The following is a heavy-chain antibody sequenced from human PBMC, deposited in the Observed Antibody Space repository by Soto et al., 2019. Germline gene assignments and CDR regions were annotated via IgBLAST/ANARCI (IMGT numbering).Heavy chain of an antibody. D-gene: IGHD1-1*01. V-gene: IGHV3-7*01. CDR2: IDQDGTET. Sequence: GGFQSLSSAASGCPLTAYRMTMLRQAPGKGLEWVANIDQDGTETFYVDSVKGRFTISRDNAKNSLYLQMRSLRAEDTAVYYCVRLGGYNWDYDYWGQGAQVTLS. J-gene: IGHJ4*02. CDR3: VRLGGYNWDYDY. CDR1: GCPLTAYR.